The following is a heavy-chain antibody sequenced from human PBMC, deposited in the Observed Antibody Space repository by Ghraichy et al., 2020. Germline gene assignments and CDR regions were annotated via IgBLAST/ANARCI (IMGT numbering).Heavy chain of an antibody. Sequence: GGSLRLSCAASGFTFSSYAMSWVRQAPGKGLEWVSAISGSGGSTYYADSVKGRFTISRDNSKNTLYLQMNSLRAEDTAVYYCAKDPPLTGYYNADDYFDYWGQGTLVTVSS. D-gene: IGHD3-9*01. CDR1: GFTFSSYA. CDR2: ISGSGGST. V-gene: IGHV3-23*01. J-gene: IGHJ4*02. CDR3: AKDPPLTGYYNADDYFDY.